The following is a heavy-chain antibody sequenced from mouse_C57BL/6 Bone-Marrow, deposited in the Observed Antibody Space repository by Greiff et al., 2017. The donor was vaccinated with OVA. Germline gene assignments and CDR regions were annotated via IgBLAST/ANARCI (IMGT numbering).Heavy chain of an antibody. D-gene: IGHD1-1*01. CDR1: FSTFPLSC. CDR3: AVYYYGSRYGYDFDY. J-gene: IGHJ2*01. V-gene: IGHV1-72*01. CDR2: IDPNSVGT. Sequence: QVQLQQPGAELVKPGASVKLSCTASFSTFPLSCLPLLPQRPGRGLECIGRIDPNSVGTKYNEKFKSKATLTVDKPSSTAYMQLSSLTSEDSAVYYCAVYYYGSRYGYDFDYWGQGTTLTVSS.